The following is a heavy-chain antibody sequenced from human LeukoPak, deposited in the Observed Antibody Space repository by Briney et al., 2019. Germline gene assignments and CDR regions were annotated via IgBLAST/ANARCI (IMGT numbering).Heavy chain of an antibody. CDR1: GYTFTSYY. Sequence: ASVKVSCKASGYTFTSYYMHWVRQAPGQGLEWMGIINPSGGSTSYAQKFQGRVTMTRDTSTSTVYVELSSLRSEDTAVYYCARKGAAAGTGYYFDYWGQGTLVTVSS. CDR3: ARKGAAAGTGYYFDY. J-gene: IGHJ4*02. V-gene: IGHV1-46*01. D-gene: IGHD6-13*01. CDR2: INPSGGST.